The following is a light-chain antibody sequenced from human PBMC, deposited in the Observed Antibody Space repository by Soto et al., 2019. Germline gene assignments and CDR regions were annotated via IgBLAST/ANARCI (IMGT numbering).Light chain of an antibody. J-gene: IGKJ3*01. Sequence: DIQMTQSPSSLSASVGDRVTITCQASHDITSYLNWYQHKPGKAPKLLIYDAYILEAGVPSRFSGSGSRTDFTYTISSLRSEDVATYYCQKCDYLPIFGPGTTVDFK. CDR2: DAY. CDR1: HDITSY. CDR3: QKCDYLPI. V-gene: IGKV1-33*01.